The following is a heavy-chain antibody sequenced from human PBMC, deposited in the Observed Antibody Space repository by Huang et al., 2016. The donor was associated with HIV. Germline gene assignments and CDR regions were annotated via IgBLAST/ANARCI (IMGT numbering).Heavy chain of an antibody. CDR3: ARGFGINYNHEAFDV. Sequence: QIQLAQSGAEVKKPGASVKVSCKASGYTFTNYDITWVRQASGQGLEWMGWMNPKSGNGGYTKKFQGRVAILGNSSINTAYLEVTSLTSEDTAVYYCARGFGINYNHEAFDVWGQGTMVTVSS. CDR2: MNPKSGNG. J-gene: IGHJ3*01. D-gene: IGHD3-10*01. CDR1: GYTFTNYD. V-gene: IGHV1-8*01.